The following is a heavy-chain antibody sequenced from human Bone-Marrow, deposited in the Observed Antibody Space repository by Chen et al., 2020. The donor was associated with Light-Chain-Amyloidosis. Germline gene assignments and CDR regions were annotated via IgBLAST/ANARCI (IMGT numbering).Heavy chain of an antibody. V-gene: IGHV4-31*03. CDR1: GGSIGSGGYY. CDR3: ARGPSDYGDPYYYYYYMDV. D-gene: IGHD4-17*01. Sequence: QVQLQESGPGLVKPSQTLSLTCTVSGGSIGSGGYYWSWIRQHPGKGLEWIGYIYYSGSTYYNPSLKSRVTISVDTSKNQFSLKLSSVTAADTAVYYCARGPSDYGDPYYYYYYMDVWGKGTTVTVSS. J-gene: IGHJ6*03. CDR2: IYYSGST.